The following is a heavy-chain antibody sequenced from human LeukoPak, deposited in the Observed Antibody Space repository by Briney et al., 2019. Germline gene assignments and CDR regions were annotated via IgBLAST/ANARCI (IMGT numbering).Heavy chain of an antibody. CDR1: GFTFNLYG. D-gene: IGHD5-18*01. J-gene: IGHJ4*02. CDR3: AKAMAGGYNYGPFDN. Sequence: GGSLRLSCAASGFTFNLYGMNWVRQAPGKGLEWVSVISALGDIYYADSVKGRFTISRDNSKNMVYLQMNSLRAEDTAVYYCAKAMAGGYNYGPFDNWGLGALVTVSS. CDR2: ISALGDI. V-gene: IGHV3-23*01.